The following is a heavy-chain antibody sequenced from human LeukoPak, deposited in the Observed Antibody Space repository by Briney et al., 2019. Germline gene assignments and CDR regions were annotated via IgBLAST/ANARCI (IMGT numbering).Heavy chain of an antibody. Sequence: PSETLSLTCAVYGGSFSTYYWSWIRQPPGKGLEWIGEINHSGSTNYNPSLKSRVTISVDTSKNQLSLRLSSVTAADTAVYYCATGGRPLTYWYFDLWGRGTLVTVSS. CDR2: INHSGST. J-gene: IGHJ2*01. CDR3: ATGGRPLTYWYFDL. V-gene: IGHV4-34*01. CDR1: GGSFSTYY.